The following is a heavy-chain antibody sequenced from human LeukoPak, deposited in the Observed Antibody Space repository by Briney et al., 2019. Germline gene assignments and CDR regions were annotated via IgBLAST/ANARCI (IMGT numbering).Heavy chain of an antibody. CDR1: GGSISSYY. Sequence: PSETLSLTCTVSGGSISSYYWSWIRQPPGKGLEWIGYIYYSGSTNYNPSPKSRITISVDTSKNQFSLKLSSVTAADTAVYYCARDYGSDYSNYGGAFDIWGQGTMVTVSS. D-gene: IGHD4-11*01. J-gene: IGHJ3*02. V-gene: IGHV4-59*01. CDR3: ARDYGSDYSNYGGAFDI. CDR2: IYYSGST.